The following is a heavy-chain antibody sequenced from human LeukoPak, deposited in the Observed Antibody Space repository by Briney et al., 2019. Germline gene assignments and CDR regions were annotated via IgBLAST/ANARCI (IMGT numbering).Heavy chain of an antibody. CDR3: AKSVAIGFDI. V-gene: IGHV3-23*01. CDR1: GFTFSSYW. D-gene: IGHD5-12*01. CDR2: VTGSGITT. Sequence: GGSLRLSCAVSGFTFSSYWMNWVRQAPGKGLEWVSTVTGSGITTSYAASVKGRFTISRDNSKNTLYLQMNSLRAEDTAVYYCAKSVAIGFDIWGQGTMVTVSS. J-gene: IGHJ3*02.